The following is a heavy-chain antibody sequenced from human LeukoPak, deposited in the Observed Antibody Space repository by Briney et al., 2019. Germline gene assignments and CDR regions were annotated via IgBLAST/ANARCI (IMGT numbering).Heavy chain of an antibody. D-gene: IGHD4-17*01. J-gene: IGHJ4*02. V-gene: IGHV3-74*01. CDR1: GFTFSSYW. CDR3: ARVEYDYGDYFRS. CDR2: INSDGSST. Sequence: GGSLRLSCAASGFTFSSYWMHWVRQAPGKGLVWVSRINSDGSSTNYADSVKGRFTISRDNAKNTLYLQMNSLRAEDTAVYYCARVEYDYGDYFRSWGQGTLVTVSS.